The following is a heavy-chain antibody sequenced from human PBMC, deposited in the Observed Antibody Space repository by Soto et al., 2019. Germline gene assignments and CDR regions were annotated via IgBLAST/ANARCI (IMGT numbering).Heavy chain of an antibody. V-gene: IGHV4-31*03. CDR3: ASVVVVAATSGYYYGMDV. Sequence: QVQLQESGPGLVKPSQTLSLTCTVSGGSISSGGYYWSWIRQHPGKGLEWIGYIYYSGSTYYNPSLKSRVTISVDTSKNQFSLKLRSVTAADTAVYYCASVVVVAATSGYYYGMDVWGQGTTVTVSS. CDR1: GGSISSGGYY. CDR2: IYYSGST. D-gene: IGHD2-15*01. J-gene: IGHJ6*02.